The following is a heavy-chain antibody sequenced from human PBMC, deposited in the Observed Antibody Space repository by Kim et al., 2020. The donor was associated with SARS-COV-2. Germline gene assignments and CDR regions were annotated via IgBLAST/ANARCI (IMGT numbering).Heavy chain of an antibody. D-gene: IGHD7-27*01. Sequence: GGSLRLSCAASGFIFSSYSMNWVRQAPGKGPEWVSYISSSSSDIYYADSVKGRFTISRDNAKNSLYLQIDSLRDEDTAVYYCARAARWGFDYWGRGTLVTVSS. J-gene: IGHJ4*02. V-gene: IGHV3-48*02. CDR1: GFIFSSYS. CDR3: ARAARWGFDY. CDR2: ISSSSSDI.